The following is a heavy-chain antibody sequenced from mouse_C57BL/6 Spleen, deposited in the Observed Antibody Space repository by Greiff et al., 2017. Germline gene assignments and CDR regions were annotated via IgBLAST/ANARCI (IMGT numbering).Heavy chain of an antibody. J-gene: IGHJ4*01. CDR2: IDPANGNT. V-gene: IGHV14-3*01. D-gene: IGHD2-5*01. CDR3: ARNLYYSNYFYAMDD. Sequence: EVQLQQSVAELVRPGASVKLSCTASGFNINNTYMHWVKQRPEQGLEWIGRIDPANGNTKYAPKFQGKATITADTSSNTAYLQLSSLTSEDTAIYYCARNLYYSNYFYAMDDWGQGTSVTVSS. CDR1: GFNINNTY.